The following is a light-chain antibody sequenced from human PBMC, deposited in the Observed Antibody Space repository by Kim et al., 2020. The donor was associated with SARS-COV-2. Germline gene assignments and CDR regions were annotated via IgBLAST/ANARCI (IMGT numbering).Light chain of an antibody. CDR2: LAS. J-gene: IGKJ2*01. V-gene: IGKV1-5*03. Sequence: FASVGARVPSTCRASENIGTWLALYQQKPGRAPSLLIYLASTLESGVPSRFSGTGSGTEFSLSITSLQPDDFATYYCQHYSRFPYTFGQGTKLEI. CDR1: ENIGTW. CDR3: QHYSRFPYT.